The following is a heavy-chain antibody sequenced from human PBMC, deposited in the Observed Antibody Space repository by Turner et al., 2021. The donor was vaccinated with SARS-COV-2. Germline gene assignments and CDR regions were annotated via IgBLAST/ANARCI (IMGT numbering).Heavy chain of an antibody. D-gene: IGHD6-19*01. CDR1: VFTFYDYT. CDR2: ISWDGGST. CDR3: AKDISSWYEGIAVAGTNYGMDV. Sequence: EVQLVESGGVVVQPGGSLRLSCAASVFTFYDYTIHWVRQAPGKGLEWVSLISWDGGSTNYADSVKGRFTISRDNSKNSLYLQMNRLRTENTALYYCAKDISSWYEGIAVAGTNYGMDVWGQGTTVTVSS. V-gene: IGHV3-43*01. J-gene: IGHJ6*02.